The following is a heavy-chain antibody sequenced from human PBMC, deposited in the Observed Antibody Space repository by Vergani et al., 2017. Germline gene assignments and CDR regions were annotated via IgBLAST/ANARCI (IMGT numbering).Heavy chain of an antibody. Sequence: QVQLVQSGAEVKKPGASVKVSCKASGYPFTSYYMHWVRQAPGQGLEWMGIINPSGGSTSYEQKFQGRVTMTRDTSTSTVYMELSSLRSEDTAVYYCARGEGHGSPEPYYYYMDVWSKGTTVTVSS. J-gene: IGHJ6*03. V-gene: IGHV1-46*01. CDR3: ARGEGHGSPEPYYYYMDV. D-gene: IGHD1-14*01. CDR2: INPSGGST. CDR1: GYPFTSYY.